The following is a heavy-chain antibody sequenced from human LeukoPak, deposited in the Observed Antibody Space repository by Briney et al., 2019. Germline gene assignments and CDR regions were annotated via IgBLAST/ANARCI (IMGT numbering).Heavy chain of an antibody. CDR1: GFTFSSYV. V-gene: IGHV3-23*01. Sequence: PGGSLRLSCAASGFTFSSYVMSWVRQAPGKGLEWVSAISGSGGSTYYADSVKGRFTISRDNSKNTLYLQMNSLRAEDTAVYYCAKDPGYYYGSGSQFDYWGQGTPVTVSS. CDR3: AKDPGYYYGSGSQFDY. J-gene: IGHJ4*02. D-gene: IGHD3-10*01. CDR2: ISGSGGST.